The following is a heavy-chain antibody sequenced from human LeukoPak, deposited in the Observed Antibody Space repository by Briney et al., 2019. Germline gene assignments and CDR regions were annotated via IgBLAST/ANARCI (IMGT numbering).Heavy chain of an antibody. CDR3: ARGGLYYYYYGMDV. D-gene: IGHD2-21*01. J-gene: IGHJ6*04. CDR1: GFTFSSYA. CDR2: ISYDGSIK. V-gene: IGHV3-30-3*01. Sequence: GGSLRLSCAASGFTFSSYAMHWVRQAPGKGLEWVAVISYDGSIKYYADSVKGRFTISRDNSKNTLYLQMNSLRAEDMAVYYCARGGLYYYYYGMDVWGKGTTVTVSS.